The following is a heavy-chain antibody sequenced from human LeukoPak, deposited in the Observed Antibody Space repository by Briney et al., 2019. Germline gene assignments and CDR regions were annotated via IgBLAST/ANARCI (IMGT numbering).Heavy chain of an antibody. CDR2: IKEDGSEK. V-gene: IGHV3-7*01. J-gene: IGHJ6*02. D-gene: IGHD6-19*01. CDR1: GFIFTDYW. CDR3: ARVGSGWYDGMDV. Sequence: PGGSLRLSCAASGFIFTDYWMYWVRQAPGRGLAWVANIKEDGSEKNYVDSVKGRFTISRDNAKNSVYLQMNSLRVEDTAVYYCARVGSGWYDGMDVWGQGTTVTVSS.